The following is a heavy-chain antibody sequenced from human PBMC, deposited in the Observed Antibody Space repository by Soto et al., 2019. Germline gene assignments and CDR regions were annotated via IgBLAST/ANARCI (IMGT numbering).Heavy chain of an antibody. V-gene: IGHV3-23*01. Sequence: EVQLLESGGGLAQPGGSLRLSCAASGFTFDIYAMSWVRQAPGKGLEWVSTIIGSGGTPYYADSVKGRFTISRDNSKNTLYVQMNSLRADDTAEYYCAKHSGYDHYYDMDVWGQGTTVTVSS. CDR1: GFTFDIYA. CDR3: AKHSGYDHYYDMDV. J-gene: IGHJ6*02. CDR2: IIGSGGTP. D-gene: IGHD5-12*01.